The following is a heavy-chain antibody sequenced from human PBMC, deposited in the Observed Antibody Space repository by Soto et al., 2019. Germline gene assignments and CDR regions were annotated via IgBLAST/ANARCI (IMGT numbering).Heavy chain of an antibody. J-gene: IGHJ5*02. V-gene: IGHV4-39*01. CDR3: ARHWFSGDSSVDWFDP. Sequence: SETLSLTCTVSGGSISSSSYYWGWIRQPPGKGLEWIGSIYYSGSTYYNPSLKSRVTISIDTSKNQFSLKLSSVTAADTAVYYCARHWFSGDSSVDWFDPWGQGTLVTVSS. CDR1: GGSISSSSYY. CDR2: IYYSGST. D-gene: IGHD3-22*01.